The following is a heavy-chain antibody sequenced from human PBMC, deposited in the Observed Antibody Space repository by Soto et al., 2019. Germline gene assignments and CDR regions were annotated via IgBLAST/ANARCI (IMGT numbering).Heavy chain of an antibody. CDR2: ISGMGGRT. Sequence: GGSLRLSCAASGFTFSSYAMSWVRQAPGKGLEWVSAISGMGGRTYYADPVKGRFTISRDNSKNTLYLQMNSLRAEDTAVYYCAKGTFSNIPTTDYWGQGTLVTVSS. CDR3: AKGTFSNIPTTDY. J-gene: IGHJ4*02. V-gene: IGHV3-23*01. CDR1: GFTFSSYA. D-gene: IGHD1-1*01.